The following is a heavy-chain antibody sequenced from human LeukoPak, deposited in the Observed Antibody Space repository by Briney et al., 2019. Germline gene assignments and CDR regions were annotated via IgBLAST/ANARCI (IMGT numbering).Heavy chain of an antibody. CDR2: INPNSGGT. CDR1: GYTFTGYY. CDR3: ARVDYDSSGSTLDY. D-gene: IGHD3-22*01. V-gene: IGHV1-2*02. Sequence: ASVKVSCKASGYTFTGYYMHWVRQAPGQGLEWMGWINPNSGGTNYAQKFQGRVTMTRDTSISTAYMELSRLRSDDTAVYYCARVDYDSSGSTLDYWGQGTLVTVSS. J-gene: IGHJ4*02.